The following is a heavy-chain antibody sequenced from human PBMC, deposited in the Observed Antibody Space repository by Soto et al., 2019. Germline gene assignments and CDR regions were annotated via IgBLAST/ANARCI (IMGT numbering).Heavy chain of an antibody. CDR3: ARERHYDRYFAH. J-gene: IGHJ4*02. Sequence: HPGGSLSLSCAASGFTFSSYWMDWVRQAPGKGLVWVSRINSDGSSTSYADSVKGRFTISRDNAKNTLYLQMNSLRAEDTAVYYCARERHYDRYFAHWGQGTLVTVSS. CDR1: GFTFSSYW. CDR2: INSDGSST. V-gene: IGHV3-74*01. D-gene: IGHD3-3*01.